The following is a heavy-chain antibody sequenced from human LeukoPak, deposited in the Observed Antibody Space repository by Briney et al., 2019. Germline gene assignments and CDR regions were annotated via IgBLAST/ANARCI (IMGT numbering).Heavy chain of an antibody. Sequence: GGSLRLSCGACGFTFDDYAMLGARHAPGKGLVWVSRISWYSGSIGYADSVKGRFTISRDNAKNSLYLQMNSLRAEDTALYYCAKDKTTMNYDAFDIWGQGTMVTVSS. D-gene: IGHD1-1*01. CDR2: ISWYSGSI. J-gene: IGHJ3*02. CDR1: GFTFDDYA. V-gene: IGHV3-9*01. CDR3: AKDKTTMNYDAFDI.